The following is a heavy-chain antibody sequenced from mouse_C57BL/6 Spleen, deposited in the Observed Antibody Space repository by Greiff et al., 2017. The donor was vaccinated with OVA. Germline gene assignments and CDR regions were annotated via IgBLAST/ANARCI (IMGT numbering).Heavy chain of an antibody. V-gene: IGHV5-6*01. J-gene: IGHJ4*01. CDR3: ARQYHSDAMDY. Sequence: EVKLMESGGDLVKPGGSLKLSCAASGFTFSSYGMSWVRQTPDKRLEWVATISSGGSYTYYPDSVKGRFTISRDNAKNTLYLQMSSLKSEDTAMYCCARQYHSDAMDYWGQGTSVTVSS. CDR1: GFTFSSYG. CDR2: ISSGGSYT.